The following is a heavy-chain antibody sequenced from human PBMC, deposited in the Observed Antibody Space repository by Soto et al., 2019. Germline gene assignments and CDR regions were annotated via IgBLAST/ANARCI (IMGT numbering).Heavy chain of an antibody. CDR2: ISAYNGNT. V-gene: IGHV1-18*01. CDR1: GGTFSSYA. J-gene: IGHJ4*02. Sequence: ASVKVSCKASGGTFSSYAISWVRQAPGQGLEWMGWISAYNGNTNYAQKLQGRVTMTTDTSTSTAYMELRSLRSDDTAVYYCAISLAAAGRKRPYYFDYWGQGTLVTVSS. D-gene: IGHD6-13*01. CDR3: AISLAAAGRKRPYYFDY.